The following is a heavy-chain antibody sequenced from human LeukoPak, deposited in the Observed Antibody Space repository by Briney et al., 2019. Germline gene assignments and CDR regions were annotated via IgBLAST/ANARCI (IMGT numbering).Heavy chain of an antibody. J-gene: IGHJ6*02. Sequence: SQTLSLTCAISGDSVSSNNAAWNWIRQSPSRGLEWLGRTYYRSKWYNDYAVSVKSRIPINPDTSKNQFSLQLTSATPEDTAVYYCARDPGSYYYYYGMDFWGQGTTVTVSS. CDR3: ARDPGSYYYYYGMDF. D-gene: IGHD1-26*01. CDR1: GDSVSSNNAA. V-gene: IGHV6-1*01. CDR2: TYYRSKWYN.